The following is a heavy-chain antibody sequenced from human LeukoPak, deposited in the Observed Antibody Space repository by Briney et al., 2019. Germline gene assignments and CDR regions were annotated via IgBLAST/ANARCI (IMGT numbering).Heavy chain of an antibody. CDR3: TKDIYSNYVTP. D-gene: IGHD4-11*01. CDR2: IKSKNDGGTT. CDR1: GFTFSNAW. V-gene: IGHV3-15*01. Sequence: GGSLRLSCAASGFTFSNAWMSWVRQAPGKGLEWVGRIKSKNDGGTTDYAAPVKVRFTISRYDSKNTLYLQMNSLKTEDTAVYYCTKDIYSNYVTPWGQGTLVTVSS. J-gene: IGHJ5*02.